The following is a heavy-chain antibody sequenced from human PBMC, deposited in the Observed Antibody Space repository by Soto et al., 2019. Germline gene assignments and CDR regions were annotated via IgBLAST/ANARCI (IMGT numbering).Heavy chain of an antibody. D-gene: IGHD3-10*01. V-gene: IGHV4-61*01. J-gene: IGHJ6*02. Sequence: PSETLSLTCTVSGGSVSSGIYYWSWIRQPPGKGLEWIGYIYYSGSTNYNPSLKSRVTISVDTSKNQFSLKLGSVTAADTAVYYCARDLTMVRGGGMDVWGQGTTVTVSS. CDR1: GGSVSSGIYY. CDR2: IYYSGST. CDR3: ARDLTMVRGGGMDV.